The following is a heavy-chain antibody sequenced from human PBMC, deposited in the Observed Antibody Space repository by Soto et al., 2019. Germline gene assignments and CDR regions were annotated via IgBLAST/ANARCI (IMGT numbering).Heavy chain of an antibody. V-gene: IGHV1-8*01. J-gene: IGHJ5*02. CDR2: MNPNSGNG. CDR3: AGMATSGTLNWFDP. CDR1: GYAFSNND. Sequence: ASVKVSCKASGYAFSNNDISWVRQATGQGLEWMGWMNPNSGNGGYAQKFQGRVTMTRDTSTSTAYMELSSLASDDTAIYYCAGMATSGTLNWFDPWGQGTLVTVSS.